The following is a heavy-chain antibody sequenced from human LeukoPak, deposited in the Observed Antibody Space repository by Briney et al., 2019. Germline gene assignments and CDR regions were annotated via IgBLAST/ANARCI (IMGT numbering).Heavy chain of an antibody. D-gene: IGHD1-26*01. J-gene: IGHJ3*02. CDR1: GYTFTGNF. V-gene: IGHV1-2*02. CDR2: INPNSGAT. CDR3: ARGGNDVPSFDI. Sequence: VASVKVSCKASGYTFTGNFIHCVRQAPGQGLGWVVLINPNSGATTYAQTFQGRLTLTTDASTSTASMELDILGSDDAAVYYCARGGNDVPSFDIWGRGRMVTVSS.